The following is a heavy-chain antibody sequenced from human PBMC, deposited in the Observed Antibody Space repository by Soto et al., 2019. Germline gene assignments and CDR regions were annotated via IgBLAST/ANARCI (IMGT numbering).Heavy chain of an antibody. CDR2: INEDGTDK. V-gene: IGHV3-7*05. J-gene: IGHJ6*02. CDR1: EFSFSSYW. Sequence: ESGGGLVQPGGSLRVSCAASEFSFSSYWMSWVRQAPGKGLEWVADINEDGTDKYYADAVKGRFTISRDNAKNSLYLQMNNLRAGDTAVYFCAKSPMVRTFHYGMDVWGQGTTVTVSS. CDR3: AKSPMVRTFHYGMDV. D-gene: IGHD2-8*01.